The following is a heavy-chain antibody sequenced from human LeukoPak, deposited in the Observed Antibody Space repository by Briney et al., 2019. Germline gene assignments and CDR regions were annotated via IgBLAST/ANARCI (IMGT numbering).Heavy chain of an antibody. J-gene: IGHJ4*02. CDR2: IYYSGST. V-gene: IGHV4-59*01. Sequence: PSETLSLTCTVSGGSISSYYWSWIRQPPGKGLEWIGYIYYSGSTNYNPSLKSRVTISVDTSKNQFSLKLCSVTAADTAVYYCARVHPTYYDFWSGSGHFDYWGQGTLVTVSS. D-gene: IGHD3-3*01. CDR1: GGSISSYY. CDR3: ARVHPTYYDFWSGSGHFDY.